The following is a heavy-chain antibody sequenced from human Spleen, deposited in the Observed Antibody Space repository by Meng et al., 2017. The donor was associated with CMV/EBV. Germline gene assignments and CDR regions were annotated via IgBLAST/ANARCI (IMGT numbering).Heavy chain of an antibody. J-gene: IGHJ2*01. Sequence: QLQLQESGPGLSKTHSTRSTACTVSVGSISSYYWSWIRQPPGKGLEWSGHIYNSGSTYYNPSLNSRITISVDTSKNQFSLKLSSVTAADTAVYYCARGQKGYFDLWGRGALVTVSS. CDR2: IYNSGST. V-gene: IGHV4-30-4*01. CDR3: ARGQKGYFDL. CDR1: VGSISSYY.